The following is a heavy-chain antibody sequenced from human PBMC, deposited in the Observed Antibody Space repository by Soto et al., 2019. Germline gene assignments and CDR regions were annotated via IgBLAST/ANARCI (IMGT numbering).Heavy chain of an antibody. CDR2: MDSSRMTI. D-gene: IGHD3-10*01. V-gene: IGHV3-48*01. Sequence: EVQLVESGGGLVQPGGSLRLSCAASGFTFSRYSMTWVRQAPGKGLEWVSYMDSSRMTIYSADSVKGRFTISRDNAKNSLFLLMSSLRAEDTAEYYCVRDRRGPVDYWGQGTLVTVSS. CDR1: GFTFSRYS. CDR3: VRDRRGPVDY. J-gene: IGHJ4*02.